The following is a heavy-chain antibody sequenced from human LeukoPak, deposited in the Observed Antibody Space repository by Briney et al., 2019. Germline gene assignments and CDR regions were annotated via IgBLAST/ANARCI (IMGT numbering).Heavy chain of an antibody. J-gene: IGHJ4*02. CDR1: GYTLTSYG. CDR2: VSAYNGNT. Sequence: ASVKVSCKASGYTLTSYGISWVRQAPGQGLEWMGWVSAYNGNTNYAQKLQGRVTMTTDTSTSTAYMELRSLRSDDTAVYYCERVILPPNDILTGYYNYACDYWGQGTLVTVSS. D-gene: IGHD3-9*01. CDR3: ERVILPPNDILTGYYNYACDY. V-gene: IGHV1-18*01.